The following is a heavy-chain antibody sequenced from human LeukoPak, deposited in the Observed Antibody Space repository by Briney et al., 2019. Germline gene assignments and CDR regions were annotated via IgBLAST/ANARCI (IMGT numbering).Heavy chain of an antibody. CDR2: ISGTGGAT. V-gene: IGHV3-23*01. D-gene: IGHD2-21*01. CDR1: GFSFGNYA. J-gene: IGHJ5*01. CDR3: VKDPRDTYGTNWFVS. Sequence: GGSLRLSCVASGFSFGNYAMSWVRQAPGKGLQWVSQISGTGGATWYAGFARDRFTISRDNSKKILYLQMSGLRVEDTAMYYCVKDPRDTYGTNWFVSWGQGTLLIGSS.